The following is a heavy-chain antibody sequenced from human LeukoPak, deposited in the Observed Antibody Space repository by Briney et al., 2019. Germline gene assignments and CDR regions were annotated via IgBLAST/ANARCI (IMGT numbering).Heavy chain of an antibody. CDR2: IWYDGSNK. D-gene: IGHD3-10*01. Sequence: RPGGSLRLSCAASGFTFSSYGMHWVRQAPGKGLEWVAVIWYDGSNKYYADSVKGRFTISRDNSKNTLYLQMNSLRAEDTAVYYCAKSHEVRGVMAPDYWGQGTLVTVSS. V-gene: IGHV3-33*06. CDR3: AKSHEVRGVMAPDY. J-gene: IGHJ4*02. CDR1: GFTFSSYG.